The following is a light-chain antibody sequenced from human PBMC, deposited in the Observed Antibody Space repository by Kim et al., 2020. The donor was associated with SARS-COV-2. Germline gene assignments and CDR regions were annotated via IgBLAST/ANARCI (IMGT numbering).Light chain of an antibody. J-gene: IGKJ4*01. CDR3: QQYYTTSLT. Sequence: DIVMTQSPDSLAVSLGERATINCKSSQSVLYSSNNKNYLAWYQQKPGQTPKLLIYWASTRESGVPDRFSASGSGTDFTLTISSLQAEDVAIYYCQQYYTTSLTFGGGTKVDI. CDR2: WAS. V-gene: IGKV4-1*01. CDR1: QSVLYSSNNKNY.